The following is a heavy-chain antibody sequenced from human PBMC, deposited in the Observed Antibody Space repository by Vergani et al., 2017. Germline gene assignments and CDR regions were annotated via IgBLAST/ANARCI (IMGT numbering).Heavy chain of an antibody. D-gene: IGHD3-10*01. CDR3: AKDRILLWFGAKDAFDI. CDR1: GFTFSSYA. V-gene: IGHV3-23*01. J-gene: IGHJ3*02. CDR2: ISGSGGST. Sequence: EVQLLESGGGFVQPGGSLRLSCAASGFTFSSYAMRWVRQAPGKGLEWVSAISGSGGSTYFEDSVKGRFTISRDNSKNTLYLQMNSLRAEDTAVYYCAKDRILLWFGAKDAFDIWGQGTMVTVYS.